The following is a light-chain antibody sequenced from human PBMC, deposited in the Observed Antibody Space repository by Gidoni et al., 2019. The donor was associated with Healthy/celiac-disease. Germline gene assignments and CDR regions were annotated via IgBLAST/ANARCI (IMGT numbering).Light chain of an antibody. CDR1: QGISSY. CDR2: AAS. J-gene: IGKJ1*01. CDR3: QQLNSYPRT. Sequence: IQLIQSPSSLSASVGDRVTITCRPSQGISSYLVWYQQKPGKAPKLLIYAASTLQSGVPSRFSGSGSGADFTLTISSPQPEDFATYYCQQLNSYPRTFGQGTKVEIK. V-gene: IGKV1-9*01.